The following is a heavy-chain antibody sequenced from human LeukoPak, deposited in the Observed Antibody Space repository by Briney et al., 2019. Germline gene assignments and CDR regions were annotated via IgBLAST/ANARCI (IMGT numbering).Heavy chain of an antibody. V-gene: IGHV1-2*02. J-gene: IGHJ6*03. CDR3: ARGVSGSYYYYYMDV. CDR1: GYTFAGYY. D-gene: IGHD1-26*01. CDR2: INPNSGGT. Sequence: GASVKVSCKASGYTFAGYYMHWVRQAPGQGLEWMGWINPNSGGTNYAQKFQGRVTMTRDTSISRAYMELSRLRSDDTAVYYCARGVSGSYYYYYMDVWGKGTTVTVSS.